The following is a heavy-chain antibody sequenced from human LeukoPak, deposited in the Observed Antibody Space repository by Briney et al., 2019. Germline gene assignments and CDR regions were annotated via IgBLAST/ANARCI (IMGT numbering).Heavy chain of an antibody. D-gene: IGHD3-22*01. CDR3: ARGPYYYDSSGNFDY. J-gene: IGHJ4*02. CDR1: GGSISSSSYY. CDR2: IYYSGIT. V-gene: IGHV4-39*07. Sequence: PSETLSLTCTVSGGSISSSSYYWGWIRQPPGKGLEWIGSIYYSGITNYNPSLKSRVTISVDTSKNQFSLKLSSVTAADTAVYYCARGPYYYDSSGNFDYWGQGTLVTVSS.